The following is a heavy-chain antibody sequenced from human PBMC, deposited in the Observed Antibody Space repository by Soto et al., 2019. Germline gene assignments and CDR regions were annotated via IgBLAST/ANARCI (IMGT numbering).Heavy chain of an antibody. CDR1: AFTFSSYA. Sequence: QVQLVESGGGVVQPGRSLRLSCAASAFTFSSYAMHWVRQAPGKGLEWVAVISFDGSNKYLADSVKGRFTISRDNSKNXRYLQMNSLRAEDTAVYYCARANDPGTYYYYYGMDVWGQGTTVTVSS. D-gene: IGHD1-1*01. J-gene: IGHJ6*02. CDR2: ISFDGSNK. CDR3: ARANDPGTYYYYYGMDV. V-gene: IGHV3-30-3*01.